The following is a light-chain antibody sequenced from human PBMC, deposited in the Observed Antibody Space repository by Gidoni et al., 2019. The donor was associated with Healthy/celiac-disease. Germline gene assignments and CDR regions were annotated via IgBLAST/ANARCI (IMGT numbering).Light chain of an antibody. CDR1: QSVSSN. Sequence: EIVMTQSPATLSVSPGERATLSCRASQSVSSNLAWYQQKPGQAPRLLIYCASTRATGIPARFSGSGSGTEFTLTLSSLQSEDFAVYYCQQYNNWPITFGQGTRLEIK. V-gene: IGKV3-15*01. CDR3: QQYNNWPIT. J-gene: IGKJ5*01. CDR2: CAS.